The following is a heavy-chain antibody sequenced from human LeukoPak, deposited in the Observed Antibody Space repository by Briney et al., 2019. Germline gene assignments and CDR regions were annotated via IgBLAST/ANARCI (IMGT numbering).Heavy chain of an antibody. CDR2: INTDGSDT. CDR3: ATLSQTLPLDY. Sequence: PGGSLRLSCAASGFTFTTYWIHWVRQAPGKGLVWVSVINTDGSDTRYTDSVKGRFTESRDNAKNTIYLEMNSLRVEDTAVYYCATLSQTLPLDYWGQGVQVTVSS. J-gene: IGHJ4*02. CDR1: GFTFTTYW. V-gene: IGHV3-74*01.